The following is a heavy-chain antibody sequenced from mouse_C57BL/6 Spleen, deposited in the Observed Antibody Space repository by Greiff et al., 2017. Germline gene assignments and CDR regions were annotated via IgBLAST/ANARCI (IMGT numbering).Heavy chain of an antibody. CDR3: ARSLTTVVATYPAD. Sequence: EVQLQQSGPELVKPGASVKISCKASGYTFTDYYMNWVKQSHGQSLEWIGDINPNNGGTSYNQKFKGKATLTVDKSSSTAYMELRSLTSEDAAVYYCARSLTTVVATYPADWGQGTLVTVSA. CDR1: GYTFTDYY. J-gene: IGHJ3*01. CDR2: INPNNGGT. V-gene: IGHV1-26*01. D-gene: IGHD1-1*01.